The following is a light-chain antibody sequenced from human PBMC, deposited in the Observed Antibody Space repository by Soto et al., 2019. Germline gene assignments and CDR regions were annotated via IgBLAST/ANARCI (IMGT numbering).Light chain of an antibody. Sequence: QSVLTQSPSASASLGASVKLTCTLSSGHSSYAIAWHQQQPEKGPRYLMKLNSDGSHSKGDGIPDRFSGSSSGAGRYLTISSLQSEDEADYYYQTWGTGIRVFGGGTKLTVL. CDR2: LNSDGSH. CDR3: QTWGTGIRV. CDR1: SGHSSYA. V-gene: IGLV4-69*01. J-gene: IGLJ2*01.